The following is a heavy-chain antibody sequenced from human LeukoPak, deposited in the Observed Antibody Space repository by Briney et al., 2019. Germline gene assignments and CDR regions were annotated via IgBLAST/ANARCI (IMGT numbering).Heavy chain of an antibody. J-gene: IGHJ4*02. CDR1: GFTFSSYG. D-gene: IGHD3-22*01. CDR2: IWYDGSNK. CDR3: ARDRGDYYDSSGYSPGDY. Sequence: PGGSLRLSCAASGFTFSSYGMHWVRQAPGKGLEWVAVIWYDGSNKYYADSVKGRLTISRDNSKNTLYLQMNSLRAEDTAVYYCARDRGDYYDSSGYSPGDYWGQGTLVTVSS. V-gene: IGHV3-33*01.